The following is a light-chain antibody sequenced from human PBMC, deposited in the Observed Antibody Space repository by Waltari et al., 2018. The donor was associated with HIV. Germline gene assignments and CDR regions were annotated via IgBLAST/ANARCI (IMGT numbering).Light chain of an antibody. CDR3: ATLDDSLNVVF. J-gene: IGLJ2*01. V-gene: IGLV1-44*01. CDR2: NTH. Sequence: QSVVTQPPSASGTPGQRVTISCSGSSSNIGTENVNWYQQFPGTAPKLLIFNTHQRPSGVPCRFSGSNSGTSASLAISGLRSEDEADYYCATLDDSLNVVFFGGGTKLTVL. CDR1: SSNIGTEN.